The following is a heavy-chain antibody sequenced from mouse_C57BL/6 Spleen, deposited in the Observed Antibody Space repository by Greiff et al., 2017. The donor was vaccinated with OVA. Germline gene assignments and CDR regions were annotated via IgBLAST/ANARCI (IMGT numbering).Heavy chain of an antibody. CDR1: GYTFTSYW. J-gene: IGHJ3*01. CDR3: ARSYGSSYGWFAY. Sequence: QVQLKQPGGELVKPGASVKLSCKASGYTFTSYWMQWVKQRPGQGLEWIGEIDPSDSYTNYNQKFKGKATLTVDTSSSTAYMQLSSLTSEDSAVYYCARSYGSSYGWFAYWGQGTLVTVSA. D-gene: IGHD1-1*01. CDR2: IDPSDSYT. V-gene: IGHV1-50*01.